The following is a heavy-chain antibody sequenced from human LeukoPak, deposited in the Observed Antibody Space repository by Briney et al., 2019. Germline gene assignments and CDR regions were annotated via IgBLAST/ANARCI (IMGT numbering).Heavy chain of an antibody. CDR1: GFTISSYW. D-gene: IGHD3-16*01. V-gene: IGHV3-74*01. J-gene: IGHJ4*02. Sequence: GGSLRLSCSASGFTISSYWMHWVRQAPGKGLVLVSRINPAGSVTNHADSVRGRFTISRDTATNTLYLEMNSLRAEDTAVYYCSRDFVGAEDYWGQGTLVTVSS. CDR2: INPAGSVT. CDR3: SRDFVGAEDY.